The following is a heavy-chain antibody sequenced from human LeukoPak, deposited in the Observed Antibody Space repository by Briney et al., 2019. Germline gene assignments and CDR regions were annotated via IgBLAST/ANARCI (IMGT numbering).Heavy chain of an antibody. Sequence: SETLSLTCAVYGGSFSGYYWSWIRQPPGKGLEWIGEINHSGSTNYNPSLKSRVTISVDTSKNQFSLKLSSVTAADTAVYYCARFPISSIAAYNHPWGQGTLVTVSS. CDR3: ARFPISSIAAYNHP. D-gene: IGHD6-6*01. CDR1: GGSFSGYY. J-gene: IGHJ5*02. V-gene: IGHV4-34*01. CDR2: INHSGST.